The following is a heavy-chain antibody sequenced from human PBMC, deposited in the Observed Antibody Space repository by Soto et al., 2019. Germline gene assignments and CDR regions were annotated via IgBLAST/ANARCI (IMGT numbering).Heavy chain of an antibody. CDR1: GYTFTSYY. CDR3: ARTRATRDYYYYGMDV. CDR2: INPSGGST. J-gene: IGHJ6*02. V-gene: IGHV1-46*01. Sequence: ASVKVSCNASGYTFTSYYINWVRQAPGQGLEWMGIINPSGGSTSYAQKFQGRVTMTRDTSTSTVYMELSSLRSEDTAVYYCARTRATRDYYYYGMDVWGQGTTVTVSS.